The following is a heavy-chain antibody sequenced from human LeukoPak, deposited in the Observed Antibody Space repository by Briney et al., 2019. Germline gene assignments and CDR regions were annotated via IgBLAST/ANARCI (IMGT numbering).Heavy chain of an antibody. CDR1: GGSISSYY. J-gene: IGHJ4*02. D-gene: IGHD4-23*01. V-gene: IGHV4-59*12. CDR2: IYHSGST. CDR3: ARDPGGNYFDY. Sequence: SETLSLTCTVSGGSISSYYWSWIRQPPGKGLEWIGEIYHSGSTNYNPSLKSRVTISVDKSKNQFSLKLSSVTAADTAVYYCARDPGGNYFDYWGQGTLVTVSS.